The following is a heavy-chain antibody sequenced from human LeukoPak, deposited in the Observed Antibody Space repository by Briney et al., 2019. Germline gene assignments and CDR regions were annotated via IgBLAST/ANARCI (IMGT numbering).Heavy chain of an antibody. J-gene: IGHJ4*02. D-gene: IGHD2-2*01. Sequence: GGSLRLSCAASGFTFSRNSMNWVRQAPGEGLEWVSSISSSSSYIYYVDSVKGRFTISRDNSKNTLYLQMNSLRAEDTAVYYCAKVDAAYCSSTSCFYFDYWGQGTLVTVSS. V-gene: IGHV3-21*04. CDR1: GFTFSRNS. CDR2: ISSSSSYI. CDR3: AKVDAAYCSSTSCFYFDY.